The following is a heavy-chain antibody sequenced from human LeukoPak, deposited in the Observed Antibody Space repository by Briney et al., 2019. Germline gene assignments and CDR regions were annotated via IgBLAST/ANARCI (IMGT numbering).Heavy chain of an antibody. Sequence: GGSLRLSCAASGFTFSTYAVTWVRQAPGKGLEWVSAISGSVGTTYYADSVKGRFTISRDNAKNSLYLQMNSLRAEDTAVYYCARGYYDTYMDVWGKGTTVTISS. J-gene: IGHJ6*03. CDR1: GFTFSTYA. CDR2: ISGSVGTT. V-gene: IGHV3-23*01. CDR3: ARGYYDTYMDV. D-gene: IGHD3-22*01.